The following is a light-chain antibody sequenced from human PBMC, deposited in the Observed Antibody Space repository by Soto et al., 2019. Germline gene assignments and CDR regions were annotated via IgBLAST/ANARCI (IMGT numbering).Light chain of an antibody. J-gene: IGLJ1*01. CDR2: EVN. Sequence: QSVLTQPASVSGSPRQSITISCTGASSDVGGYTYVSWYQQHPGKAPKLMIYEVNNRPSGVSHRSSGSKSGNTASLTISGLQAEDGADYYCSSYTSSSTLYVFGTGTKVTVL. CDR1: SSDVGGYTY. CDR3: SSYTSSSTLYV. V-gene: IGLV2-14*01.